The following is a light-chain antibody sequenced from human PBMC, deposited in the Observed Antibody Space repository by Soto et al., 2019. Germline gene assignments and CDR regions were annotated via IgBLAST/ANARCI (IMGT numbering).Light chain of an antibody. J-gene: IGKJ1*01. CDR2: DAS. CDR1: QSINTW. CDR3: QQYNAPWA. V-gene: IGKV1-5*01. Sequence: EIQMTQSTSTLSAPVGDRVSITCRAGQSINTWFAWYQKKSWKAPKLLIYDASKLESGVPSWFSGSGSGTDFTLTIYSLQPDDFATYYCQQYNAPWAFGQGTKVEIK.